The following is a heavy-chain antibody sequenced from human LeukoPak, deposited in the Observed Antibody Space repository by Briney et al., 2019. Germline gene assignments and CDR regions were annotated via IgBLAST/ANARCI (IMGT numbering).Heavy chain of an antibody. J-gene: IGHJ5*02. CDR1: GYTFTSYG. D-gene: IGHD6-13*01. CDR3: ARASSRAAAPVMVGP. V-gene: IGHV1-18*01. Sequence: ASVKVSCKASGYTFTSYGISWVRQAPGQGLEWMGWISAYNGNTNYAQKLQGRVTMTTDTSTSTAYMELRSLRSDDTAVYYCARASSRAAAPVMVGPWGQEPWSPSPQ. CDR2: ISAYNGNT.